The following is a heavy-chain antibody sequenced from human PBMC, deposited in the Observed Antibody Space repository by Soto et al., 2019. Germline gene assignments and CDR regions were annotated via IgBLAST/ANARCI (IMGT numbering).Heavy chain of an antibody. CDR1: GYTFTSYG. CDR2: ISAYNGNT. Sequence: ASVKVSCKASGYTFTSYGISWVRQAPGQGLEWMGWISAYNGNTNYAQKLQGRVTMTTDTSTSTAYMELRSLRSDDTAVYYCARDRYCSSTSCYAGYYYGMDVWGQGTTVTVSS. D-gene: IGHD2-2*01. CDR3: ARDRYCSSTSCYAGYYYGMDV. J-gene: IGHJ6*02. V-gene: IGHV1-18*01.